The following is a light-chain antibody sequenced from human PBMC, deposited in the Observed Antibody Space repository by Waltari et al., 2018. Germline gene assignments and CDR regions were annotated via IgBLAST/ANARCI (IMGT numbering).Light chain of an antibody. V-gene: IGLV2-8*01. CDR1: SSDVGGHNF. Sequence: QSALTQPPPASGSPGQSVTISCTGTSSDVGGHNFVSWYQQHPGKVPKLMIHEVSKRPSGVPDRFSGSKSGDTASLTVSGLQAEDEADYYCTSYAGSNIWVFGGGTKLTVL. J-gene: IGLJ2*01. CDR3: TSYAGSNIWV. CDR2: EVS.